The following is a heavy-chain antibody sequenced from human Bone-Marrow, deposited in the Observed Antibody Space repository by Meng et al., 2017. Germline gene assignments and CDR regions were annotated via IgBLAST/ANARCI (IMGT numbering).Heavy chain of an antibody. CDR2: INPSGDYI. CDR3: ARDHSHGDDWYGWWFDP. V-gene: IGHV1-46*01. Sequence: QLVASGVDVKRPWASVKLSCTASGYTFTNIYIHWVRQAPGQGLEWMGVINPSGDYIVYAQEFQGRVTLTSDMSTGTVYMEVSSLRSEDTAIYYCARDHSHGDDWYGWWFDPWGQGTLVTVSS. D-gene: IGHD3-9*01. CDR1: GYTFTNIY. J-gene: IGHJ5*02.